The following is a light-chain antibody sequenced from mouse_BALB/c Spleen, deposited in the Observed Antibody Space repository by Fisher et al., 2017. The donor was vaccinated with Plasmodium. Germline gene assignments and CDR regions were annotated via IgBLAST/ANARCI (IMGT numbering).Light chain of an antibody. CDR1: QSLLNSDGKTY. J-gene: IGKJ5*01. V-gene: IGKV1-135*01. Sequence: VLTQSTLTLSVTIGQPASISCKSSQSLLNSDGKTYLSWLLQRPGQSPKRLIYLVSKLDSGVPDRFTGSGSGTDFTLKISRVEAEDLGVHFCSQSTHLPLTFGAGTRLELK. CDR3: SQSTHLPLT. CDR2: LVS.